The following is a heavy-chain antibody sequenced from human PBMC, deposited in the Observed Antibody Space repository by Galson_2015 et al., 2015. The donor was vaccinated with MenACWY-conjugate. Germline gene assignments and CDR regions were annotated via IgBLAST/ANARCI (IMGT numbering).Heavy chain of an antibody. CDR3: ARASPHYYGDNNSLWPDAIDI. Sequence: NPSLKSRVTISVDTSKNQFSLNVNSVTAADTAVYYCARASPHYYGDNNSLWPDAIDIWGQGTMVTVSS. J-gene: IGHJ3*02. V-gene: IGHV4-59*01. D-gene: IGHD3-10*01.